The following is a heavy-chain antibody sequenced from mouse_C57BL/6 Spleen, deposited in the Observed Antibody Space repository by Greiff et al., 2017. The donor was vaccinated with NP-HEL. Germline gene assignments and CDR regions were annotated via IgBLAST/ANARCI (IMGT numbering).Heavy chain of an antibody. CDR1: GYTFTSYW. V-gene: IGHV1-69*01. CDR2: IDPSDSYN. Sequence: QVQLQQPGAELVMPGASVKLSCKASGYTFTSYWMHWVKQRPGQGLEWIGEIDPSDSYNNYNQKFKGKATLTVDKSSSTAYMQLSSLTSDDSAVYYCARTKGEYSFDSWGQRTTLPVSS. CDR3: ARTKGEYSFDS. J-gene: IGHJ2*01. D-gene: IGHD1-3*01.